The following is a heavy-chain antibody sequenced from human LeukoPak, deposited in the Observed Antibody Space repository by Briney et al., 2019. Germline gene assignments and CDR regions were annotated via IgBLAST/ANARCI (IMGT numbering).Heavy chain of an antibody. Sequence: GGSLRLSCAASGFTFSDYYMSWIRRAPGKGLEWVSYISTSGSTIYYTDSVKGRFTISRDNAKNSLYLQMNSLRAEDTAVYYCATPPAGAAAQWNYYYYYVDVWGKGTTVTVSS. CDR1: GFTFSDYY. V-gene: IGHV3-11*04. D-gene: IGHD2-2*01. J-gene: IGHJ6*03. CDR3: ATPPAGAAAQWNYYYYYVDV. CDR2: ISTSGSTI.